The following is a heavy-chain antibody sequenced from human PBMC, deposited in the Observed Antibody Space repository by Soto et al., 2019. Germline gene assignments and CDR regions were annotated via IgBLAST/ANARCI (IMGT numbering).Heavy chain of an antibody. J-gene: IGHJ5*02. CDR2: ISGNGLAT. CDR1: GFTFTDHA. CDR3: PRDAISMVRGTNNSFDP. V-gene: IGHV3-23*01. D-gene: IGHD3-10*01. Sequence: GGSLRLSCEASGFTFTDHAMSWVRQAPGKGLEWVSAISGNGLATYYADSVKGRFTVSRDNSKNTLYLQMNRLRTEDTAVYYCPRDAISMVRGTNNSFDPWGQGTLVTV.